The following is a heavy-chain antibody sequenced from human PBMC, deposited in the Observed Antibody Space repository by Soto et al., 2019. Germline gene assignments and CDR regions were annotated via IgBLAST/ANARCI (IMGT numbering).Heavy chain of an antibody. Sequence: PSETLSLTCTVSGGSISSYYWSWIRQPPGKGLEWIGYIYYSGRTNYNPSLKSRVTISVDTSKNQFSLKLSSVTAADTAAYYCARGYCSSTICYIWDNWFDPWGQETLVTVSS. D-gene: IGHD2-2*02. CDR3: ARGYCSSTICYIWDNWFDP. J-gene: IGHJ5*02. CDR2: IYYSGRT. CDR1: GGSISSYY. V-gene: IGHV4-59*01.